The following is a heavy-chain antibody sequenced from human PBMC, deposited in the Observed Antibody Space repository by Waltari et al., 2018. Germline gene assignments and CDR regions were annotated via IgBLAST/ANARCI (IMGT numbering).Heavy chain of an antibody. J-gene: IGHJ6*03. CDR1: GGSISSYY. CDR3: ARIGLSNSYYYYYMDV. V-gene: IGHV4-59*01. Sequence: QVQLQESGPGLVKPSETLSLTCTVSGGSISSYYWSWIRQPPGKGLEWIGYIYYSGSTNYNPSLKSRGTISVDTSKNQFSLKLSSVTAADTAVYYCARIGLSNSYYYYYMDVWGKGTTVTVSS. D-gene: IGHD4-4*01. CDR2: IYYSGST.